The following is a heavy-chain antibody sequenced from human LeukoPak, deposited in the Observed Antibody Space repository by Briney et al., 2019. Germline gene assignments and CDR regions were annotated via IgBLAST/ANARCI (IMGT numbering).Heavy chain of an antibody. CDR1: GFTFSSYG. CDR3: AKRFDPAGGTKNTLMVCDY. J-gene: IGHJ4*02. Sequence: TGGSLRLSCAASGFTFSSYGMHWVRQAPGKGLEWVAFIRDDGSNKYYADSVKGRFTISRDNSKNTLYLQMNSLRAEDTAVYYCAKRFDPAGGTKNTLMVCDYWGQGTLVTVSS. V-gene: IGHV3-30*02. D-gene: IGHD2-8*01. CDR2: IRDDGSNK.